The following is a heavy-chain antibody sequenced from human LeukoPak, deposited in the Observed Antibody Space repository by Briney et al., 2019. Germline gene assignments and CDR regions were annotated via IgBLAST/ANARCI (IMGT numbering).Heavy chain of an antibody. CDR1: GGTFSSYA. D-gene: IGHD3-22*01. J-gene: IGHJ4*02. V-gene: IGHV1-69*06. CDR3: ARRVSSYYDSSGYYPFDY. CDR2: IIPIFGTA. Sequence: SVKVSCKASGGTFSSYAISWVRQAPGQGLEWMGGIIPIFGTANYAQKFQGRVTITADKSTSTAYMELSSLRSEDTAVYYCARRVSSYYDSSGYYPFDYWGQGTLVAVSS.